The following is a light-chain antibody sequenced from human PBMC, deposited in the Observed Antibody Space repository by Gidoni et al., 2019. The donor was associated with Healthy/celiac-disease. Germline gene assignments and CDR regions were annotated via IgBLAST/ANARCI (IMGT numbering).Light chain of an antibody. CDR1: QSISSY. CDR2: AAS. V-gene: IGKV1-39*01. CDR3: QHSYSTPRT. Sequence: DIQMTPSPSSLSASVGDRVTITCRASQSISSYLNLYQQKPGKAPKLLIDAASSLQSGVPSRFSGSGSGTDFTLTISSLQPEDVATYYCQHSYSTPRTFGQGTKVEIK. J-gene: IGKJ1*01.